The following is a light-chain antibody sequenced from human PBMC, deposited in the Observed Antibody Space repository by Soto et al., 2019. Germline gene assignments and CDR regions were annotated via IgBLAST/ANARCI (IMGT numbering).Light chain of an antibody. CDR1: QGIGNY. CDR2: AAS. Sequence: DIQMTQSPSSLSASLGDRVTITCRASQGIGNYLAWYQLQPGKVPTLLIYAASTWQSGVPSRFSGSGSGTDFTLTISSLQPEDVATYFCQKYNSAPRTFGQGTKVEI. CDR3: QKYNSAPRT. V-gene: IGKV1-27*01. J-gene: IGKJ1*01.